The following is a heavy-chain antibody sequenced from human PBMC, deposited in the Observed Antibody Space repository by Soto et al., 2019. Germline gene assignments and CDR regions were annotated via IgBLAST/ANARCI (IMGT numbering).Heavy chain of an antibody. Sequence: GGSLRLSCAASGFTFSYYYMTWIRQAPGKGLEWVSYIVSSSAYTKYADSVKGRFTISRDNAKNSLYLEMNSLRAEDTAVYYCARLRASSWYMGGYLDYWGQGTLVTVSS. J-gene: IGHJ4*02. CDR3: ARLRASSWYMGGYLDY. D-gene: IGHD6-13*01. CDR1: GFTFSYYY. CDR2: IVSSSAYT. V-gene: IGHV3-11*06.